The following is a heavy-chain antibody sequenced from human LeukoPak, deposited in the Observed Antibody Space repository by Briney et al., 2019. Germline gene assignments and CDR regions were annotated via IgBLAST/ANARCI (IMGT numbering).Heavy chain of an antibody. Sequence: GGSLRLSCAASGFTFDDYAMHWVRQAPGKGLEWVSFISSSRSYIYYADSVKGRFTISRDNAKNSLYLRMNSLTAEDTAVYYCARDPYSGNYGNTYYYYMDVWGKGTTVTISS. V-gene: IGHV3-21*06. CDR3: ARDPYSGNYGNTYYYYMDV. CDR2: ISSSRSYI. CDR1: GFTFDDYA. D-gene: IGHD1-26*01. J-gene: IGHJ6*03.